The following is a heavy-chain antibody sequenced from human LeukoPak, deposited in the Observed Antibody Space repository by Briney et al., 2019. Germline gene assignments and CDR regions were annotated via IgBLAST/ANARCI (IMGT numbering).Heavy chain of an antibody. V-gene: IGHV1-18*01. CDR1: GYTFTSYG. Sequence: ASVKVSCKASGYTFTSYGISWVRQAPGQGLEWMGWISAYNGNANYAQKLQGRVTMTRNTSISTAYMELSSLRSEDTAVYYCARGHSRFGENHWFDPWGQGTLVTVSS. D-gene: IGHD3-10*01. CDR3: ARGHSRFGENHWFDP. CDR2: ISAYNGNA. J-gene: IGHJ5*02.